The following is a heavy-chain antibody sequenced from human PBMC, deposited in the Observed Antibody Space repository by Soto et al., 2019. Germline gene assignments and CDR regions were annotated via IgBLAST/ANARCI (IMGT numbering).Heavy chain of an antibody. V-gene: IGHV3-30*18. CDR2: ISYDGSNK. CDR1: GFTVSSYG. D-gene: IGHD3-22*01. CDR3: AKDRDSSGYLPIDTPDAFDI. J-gene: IGHJ3*02. Sequence: QVQLVESGGGVVQPGRSLRLSCAASGFTVSSYGMHWVRQAPGKGLEWVAVISYDGSNKYYADSVKGRFTISRDNSKNTLYLQMNSLRAEDTAVYYCAKDRDSSGYLPIDTPDAFDIWGQGTMVTVSS.